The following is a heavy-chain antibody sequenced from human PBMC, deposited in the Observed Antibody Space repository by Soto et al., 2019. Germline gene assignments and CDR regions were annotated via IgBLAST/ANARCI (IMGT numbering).Heavy chain of an antibody. V-gene: IGHV1-69*13. J-gene: IGHJ5*02. CDR3: ARDPGDRGYSYGYLYNWFDP. CDR1: GGTFSSYA. Sequence: SVKVSCKASGGTFSSYAISWVRQAPGQGLEWMGGIIPIFGTANYAQKFQGRVTITADESTSTAYMELSSLRSEDTAVYYCARDPGDRGYSYGYLYNWFDPWGQGTLVTVSS. D-gene: IGHD5-18*01. CDR2: IIPIFGTA.